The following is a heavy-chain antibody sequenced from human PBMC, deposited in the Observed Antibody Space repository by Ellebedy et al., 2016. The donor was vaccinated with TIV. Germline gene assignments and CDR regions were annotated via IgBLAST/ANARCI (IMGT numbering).Heavy chain of an antibody. V-gene: IGHV3-74*01. CDR2: INKDGTIT. D-gene: IGHD5-24*01. Sequence: GGSLRLXXAASGFTFSSSWVHWVRQAPGKGLVWVSNINKDGTITNYADSVKGRFTISRDNAKNTLYLQMNSLRAEDTAVYYCARHRGYNTPPDYWGQGTLVTVSS. CDR3: ARHRGYNTPPDY. J-gene: IGHJ4*02. CDR1: GFTFSSSW.